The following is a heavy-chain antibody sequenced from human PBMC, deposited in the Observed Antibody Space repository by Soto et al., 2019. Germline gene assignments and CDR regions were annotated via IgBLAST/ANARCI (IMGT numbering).Heavy chain of an antibody. J-gene: IGHJ6*02. CDR3: AKDLQAYGDYNYYYYGMNV. D-gene: IGHD4-17*01. CDR2: ISYDGHNK. CDR1: GFTFTTFG. V-gene: IGHV3-30*18. Sequence: QVQLVESGGGVVQPGGSLRLSCTASGFTFTTFGIHWVRQAPGKGLEWVALISYDGHNKYYSDSVKGRFTISRDNYKNKLSLQMNSLRAEDNAVYYCAKDLQAYGDYNYYYYGMNVWGQGTTVSVSS.